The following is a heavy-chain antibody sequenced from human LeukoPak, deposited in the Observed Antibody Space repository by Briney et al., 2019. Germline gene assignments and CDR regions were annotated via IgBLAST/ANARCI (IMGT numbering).Heavy chain of an antibody. Sequence: SETLSLTCTVSGDAISRGNFYWSWIRQTAGKGLEWIGRIYTVGTTNYSPSLESRVTMSIGTSRNQFSLNLTSVTAADTAVYFCARDGVSSGNYYQMDVWGEGTTVTVSS. CDR1: GDAISRGNFY. CDR3: ARDGVSSGNYYQMDV. CDR2: IYTVGTT. J-gene: IGHJ6*03. D-gene: IGHD3-3*01. V-gene: IGHV4-61*02.